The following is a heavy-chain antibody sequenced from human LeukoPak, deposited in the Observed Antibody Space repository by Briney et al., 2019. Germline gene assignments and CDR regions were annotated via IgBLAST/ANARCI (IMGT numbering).Heavy chain of an antibody. Sequence: PGGSLRLSCAASGFTFSDYYMSWIRQAPGKGLEWVANINQDGSEKYYVDSVKGRFTFSRDNAKNSLHLQMNSLRAEDTAVYYCAARAIAARPYYLDYWGQGTLVTVSS. V-gene: IGHV3-7*01. J-gene: IGHJ4*02. CDR3: AARAIAARPYYLDY. CDR2: INQDGSEK. CDR1: GFTFSDYY. D-gene: IGHD6-6*01.